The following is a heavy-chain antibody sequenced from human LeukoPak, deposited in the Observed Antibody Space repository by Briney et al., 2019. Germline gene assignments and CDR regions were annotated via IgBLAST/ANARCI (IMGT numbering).Heavy chain of an antibody. CDR1: GGTFSSYA. Sequence: SVKASCKASGGTFSSYAISWVRQAPGQGLEWMGGIIPIFGTANYAQKFQGRVTITTDESTSTAYMELSSLRAEDTAVYYCAKDFGGGRLDAFDIWGQGTMVTVSS. J-gene: IGHJ3*02. CDR3: AKDFGGGRLDAFDI. CDR2: IIPIFGTA. D-gene: IGHD3-16*01. V-gene: IGHV1-69*05.